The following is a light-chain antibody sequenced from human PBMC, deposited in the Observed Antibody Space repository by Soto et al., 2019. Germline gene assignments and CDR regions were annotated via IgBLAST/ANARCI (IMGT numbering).Light chain of an antibody. Sequence: EIVLTPSPGTLSLSPGERATLSCRASQSVSSSYLAWYQQKPGQAPRLLIYGASSRATGVPDRFSGSGSGTDFTLTINRLEPEDFAGYCCKHYVSSPPIPLAQGIGLES. CDR2: GAS. CDR1: QSVSSSY. J-gene: IGKJ5*01. CDR3: KHYVSSPPIP. V-gene: IGKV3-20*01.